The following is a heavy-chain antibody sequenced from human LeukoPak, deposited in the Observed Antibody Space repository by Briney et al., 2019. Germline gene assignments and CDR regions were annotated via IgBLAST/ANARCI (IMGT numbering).Heavy chain of an antibody. D-gene: IGHD1-26*01. V-gene: IGHV3-30*01. CDR3: ARDGRGSYYGYYYYYMDV. J-gene: IGHJ6*03. Sequence: GGSLRLSCAASGFTFSSYAMHWVRQAPGKGLEWVAAISYDGSNKYYADSVKGRFTISRDNSKNTLYLQMNSLRAEDTAVYYCARDGRGSYYGYYYYYMDVWGKGTTVTVSS. CDR1: GFTFSSYA. CDR2: ISYDGSNK.